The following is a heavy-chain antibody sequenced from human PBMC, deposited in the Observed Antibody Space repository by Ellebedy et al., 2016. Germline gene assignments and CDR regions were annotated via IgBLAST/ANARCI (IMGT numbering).Heavy chain of an antibody. D-gene: IGHD6-6*01. J-gene: IGHJ4*02. V-gene: IGHV4-28*01. Sequence: LRLSXVVSGYSINNNNWWGWIRQPPGKGLEWIGYIYYSGSTYYNPSLKSRVTMSLDTSRNQFSLRLTSVTAVDTAVYYCVRYTTSSRHFDYWGQGTLVTVSS. CDR3: VRYTTSSRHFDY. CDR1: GYSINNNNW. CDR2: IYYSGST.